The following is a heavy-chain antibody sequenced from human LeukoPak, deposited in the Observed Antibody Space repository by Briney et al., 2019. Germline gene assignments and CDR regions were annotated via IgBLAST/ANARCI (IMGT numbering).Heavy chain of an antibody. D-gene: IGHD1-26*01. CDR3: ARGGALTSFDS. CDR2: ISAYNGKT. J-gene: IGHJ4*02. V-gene: IGHV1-18*01. CDR1: GFSFSIYG. Sequence: ASVTVSCMPSGFSFSIYGLSWVRQAPGQGLGWMGWISAYNGKTNYAQKFQSRVTMTTDTSTTTLYMDLRSLRSDDTAVYFCARGGALTSFDSWGQGTLITVSS.